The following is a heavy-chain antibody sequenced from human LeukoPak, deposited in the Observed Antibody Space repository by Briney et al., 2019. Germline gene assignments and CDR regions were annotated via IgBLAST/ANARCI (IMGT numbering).Heavy chain of an antibody. CDR2: ISGSGGST. J-gene: IGHJ1*01. V-gene: IGHV3-23*01. CDR3: AKEQGSGFQSRFQH. D-gene: IGHD3-22*01. Sequence: GGSLRLSCAASGFTFSSYAMSWVRQAPGKGLEWVSVISGSGGSTDYADSVKGRFTISRDNSKNTVFMQMNSLRVEDTAVYYCAKEQGSGFQSRFQHWGQGTLVTVSS. CDR1: GFTFSSYA.